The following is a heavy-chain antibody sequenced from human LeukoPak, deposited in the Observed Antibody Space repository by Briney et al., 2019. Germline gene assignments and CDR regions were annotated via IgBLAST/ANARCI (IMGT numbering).Heavy chain of an antibody. J-gene: IGHJ4*02. CDR3: ARGRVLSIAEDY. CDR2: INPNSGGT. CDR1: GYTFNSYG. Sequence: ASVKVSCKASGYTFNSYGISWVRQAPGQGLEWMGWINPNSGGTNYAQKFQGRVTMTRDTSISTAYMELSRLRSDDTAVYYCARGRVLSIAEDYWGQGTLVTVSS. V-gene: IGHV1-2*02. D-gene: IGHD6-6*01.